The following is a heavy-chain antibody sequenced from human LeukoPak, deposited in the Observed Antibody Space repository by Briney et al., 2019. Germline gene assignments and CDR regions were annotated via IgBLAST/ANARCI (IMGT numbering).Heavy chain of an antibody. CDR2: IRSKANSYAT. CDR1: GFTFSDYY. J-gene: IGHJ4*02. V-gene: IGHV3-73*01. Sequence: GGSLRLSCAASGFTFSDYYMSWIRQASGKGLEWVGRIRSKANSYATAYAASVKGRFTISRDDSKNTAYLQMNSLKTEDTAVYYCASHVDTAMVLDYWGQGTLVTVSS. CDR3: ASHVDTAMVLDY. D-gene: IGHD5-18*01.